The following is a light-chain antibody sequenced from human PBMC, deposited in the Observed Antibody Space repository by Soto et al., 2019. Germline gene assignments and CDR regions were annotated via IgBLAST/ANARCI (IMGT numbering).Light chain of an antibody. CDR3: QQYSTYPWT. CDR2: KAS. Sequence: DIQMTQSPSTLSASVGDRVTITCRASQTISTLLAWYQQRPGKAPNLLIYKASSLESGVPSRFSGSGSGTEFTLTISSLQPDDFATYFCQQYSTYPWTFGQG. J-gene: IGKJ1*01. V-gene: IGKV1-5*03. CDR1: QTISTL.